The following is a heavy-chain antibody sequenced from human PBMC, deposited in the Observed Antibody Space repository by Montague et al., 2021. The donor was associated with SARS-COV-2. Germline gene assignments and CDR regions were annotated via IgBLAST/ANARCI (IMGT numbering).Heavy chain of an antibody. V-gene: IGHV2-70*01. D-gene: IGHD2-21*02. CDR3: ARIRVVTAIIGHYYYYGMDV. Sequence: PALVKPTQTLTLTCTFSGFSLSTSGMCVSWIRQPPGKALEWLALIDWDDDKYYSTSLKTRLTISKDTSKNQVVLTMTNMDPVDTATYYCARIRVVTAIIGHYYYYGMDVWGQGTTVTVSS. J-gene: IGHJ6*02. CDR1: GFSLSTSGMC. CDR2: IDWDDDK.